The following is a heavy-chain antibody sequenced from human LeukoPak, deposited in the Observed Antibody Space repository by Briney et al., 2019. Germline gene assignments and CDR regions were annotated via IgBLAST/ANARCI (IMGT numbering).Heavy chain of an antibody. CDR1: GFTFSSYE. V-gene: IGHV3-48*03. J-gene: IGHJ4*02. Sequence: GGSLRLPCAASGFTFSSYEMNWVRQAPGKGLEWVSYISSSGSTICCADSVKGRFTISRDNAKNSLYLQMNSLRAEDTAVYYCAGSPQMYYFDYWGQGTLVTVSS. CDR3: AGSPQMYYFDY. D-gene: IGHD3-10*01. CDR2: ISSSGSTI.